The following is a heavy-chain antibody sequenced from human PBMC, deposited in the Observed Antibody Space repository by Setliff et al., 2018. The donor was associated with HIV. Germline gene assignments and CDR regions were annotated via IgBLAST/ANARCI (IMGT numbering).Heavy chain of an antibody. D-gene: IGHD3-10*01. J-gene: IGHJ2*01. V-gene: IGHV4-4*07. CDR2: IHTSDTT. Sequence: SETLSLTCTVSGVSTSIHYWVWIRQPAGRGLEWIGRIHTSDTTRYNPSLQSRVAMSVDTSQNQFSLKLRSVNAADTAVYYCARDWVTRSNYYGSGSPWYFDFWGRGILVTVSS. CDR3: ARDWVTRSNYYGSGSPWYFDF. CDR1: GVSTSIHY.